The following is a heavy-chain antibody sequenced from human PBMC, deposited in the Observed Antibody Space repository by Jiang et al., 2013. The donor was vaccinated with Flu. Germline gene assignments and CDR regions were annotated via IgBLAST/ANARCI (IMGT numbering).Heavy chain of an antibody. CDR2: INAGNGNT. V-gene: IGHV1-3*01. Sequence: GAEVKKPGASVKVSCKASGYTFTSYAMHWVRQAPGQRLEWMGWINAGNGNTKYSQKFQGRVTITRDTSASTAYMELSSLRSEDTAVYYCARDYYDFWSGYYPDYYYYGMDVWGQGTTVTVSS. D-gene: IGHD3-3*01. CDR1: GYTFTSYA. J-gene: IGHJ6*02. CDR3: ARDYYDFWSGYYPDYYYYGMDV.